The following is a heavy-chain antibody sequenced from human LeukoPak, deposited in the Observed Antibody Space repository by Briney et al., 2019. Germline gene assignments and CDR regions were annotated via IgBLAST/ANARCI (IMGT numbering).Heavy chain of an antibody. CDR2: IKQDGSEK. J-gene: IGHJ6*02. Sequence: GGSPRLSCAASGFTFSSYWMSWVRQAPGKGLEWVANIKQDGSEKYYVDSVKGRFTISRDNAKNSLYLQMNSLRAEDTAVYLCARAYSSSWLAYYYYSMDVWGQGTTVTVSS. D-gene: IGHD6-13*01. CDR1: GFTFSSYW. CDR3: ARAYSSSWLAYYYYSMDV. V-gene: IGHV3-7*01.